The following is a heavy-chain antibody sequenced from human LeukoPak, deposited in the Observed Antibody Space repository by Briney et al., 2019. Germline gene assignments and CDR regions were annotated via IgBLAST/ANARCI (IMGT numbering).Heavy chain of an antibody. J-gene: IGHJ4*02. Sequence: SQTLSLTCTVSNVSLSSGSHYWNWIRRPAGKGLEWIGRIYAGGRSNYNPSLRSRVTISVDTSKNQFSLRLSSVTATDTGVYYCASDHSGWLGLGYWGQGTLVSVSS. CDR1: NVSLSSGSHY. V-gene: IGHV4-61*02. CDR2: IYAGGRS. CDR3: ASDHSGWLGLGY. D-gene: IGHD6-19*01.